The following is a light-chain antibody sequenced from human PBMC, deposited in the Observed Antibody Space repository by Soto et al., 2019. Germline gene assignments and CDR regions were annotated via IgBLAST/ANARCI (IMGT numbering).Light chain of an antibody. V-gene: IGLV1-44*01. CDR1: SSNIGRDT. J-gene: IGLJ2*01. CDR3: ASWDDSLNVHVV. Sequence: QSVLTQPPSASGTPGQRVTISCSGSSSNIGRDTVAWYQQLPGTAPKLLIYSNNQRPSGVPDRFSGSKSGTSAALAISGLQSEDEGDDYCASWDDSLNVHVVFGGGTKLTVL. CDR2: SNN.